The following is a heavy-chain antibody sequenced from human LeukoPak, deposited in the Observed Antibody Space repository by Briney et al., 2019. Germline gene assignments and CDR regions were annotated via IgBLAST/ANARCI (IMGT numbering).Heavy chain of an antibody. D-gene: IGHD3-10*01. CDR3: ARGPSSSGSSIRYYFDY. CDR1: GYTFTGYY. Sequence: ASVKVSCKASGYTFTGYYMHWVRQAPGQGLEWMGIINPSGGSTSYAQKFQGRVTMTRDTSTSTVYMELSSLRSEDTAVYYCARGPSSSGSSIRYYFDYWGQGTLVTVSS. J-gene: IGHJ4*02. CDR2: INPSGGST. V-gene: IGHV1-46*01.